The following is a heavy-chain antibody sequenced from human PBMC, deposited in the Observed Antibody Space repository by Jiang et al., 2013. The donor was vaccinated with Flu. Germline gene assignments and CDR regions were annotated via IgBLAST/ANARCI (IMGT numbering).Heavy chain of an antibody. J-gene: IGHJ4*02. Sequence: CAISGDSVSSDSAAWNWIRQSPSRGLEWLGRTYYRSKWFKGYAPSVKSRITINPDTSKNQFSLQLNSVTPEDTAVYYCARSAPNVDYWGQGTLVTVSS. CDR2: TYYRSKWFK. CDR1: GDSVSSDSAA. CDR3: ARSAPNVDY. V-gene: IGHV6-1*01.